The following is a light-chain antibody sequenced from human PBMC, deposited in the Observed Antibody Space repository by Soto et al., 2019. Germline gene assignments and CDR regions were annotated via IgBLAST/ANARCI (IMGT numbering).Light chain of an antibody. V-gene: IGKV3-11*01. J-gene: IGKJ1*01. Sequence: EIVLTQSPATLSLSPGERATLSCRASQSVTSYLAWYQSKPGQAPRLLIYDASNRATGIPARFSGSGSGTVFTLTISSLEPEDFAVYYCQQRGSWPRTFGQGTKVEIK. CDR3: QQRGSWPRT. CDR1: QSVTSY. CDR2: DAS.